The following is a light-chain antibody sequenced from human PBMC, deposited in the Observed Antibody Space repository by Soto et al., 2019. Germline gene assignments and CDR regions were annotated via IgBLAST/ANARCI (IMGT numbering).Light chain of an antibody. CDR2: EVS. CDR3: SSYTSYNTRV. V-gene: IGLV2-14*01. Sequence: QSVLTQPASVSGSPGQSITISCTGTSSDIGNYNYVSWYQQHPGKAPKLMIYEVSNRPSGVSNRFSGSKSGNTASLTISGLQAEDEADYYCSSYTSYNTRVFGTGTKLTVL. J-gene: IGLJ1*01. CDR1: SSDIGNYNY.